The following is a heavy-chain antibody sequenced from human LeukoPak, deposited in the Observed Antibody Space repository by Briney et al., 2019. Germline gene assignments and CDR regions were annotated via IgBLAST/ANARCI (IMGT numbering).Heavy chain of an antibody. V-gene: IGHV1-2*06. D-gene: IGHD6-6*01. CDR3: ARGGYSGSSTGDY. Sequence: ASVKVSCKASGYTFTGYYMHWVRQAPGQGLEWMGRINPNSGGTNYAQKFQGRVTMTRDTSISTAYMELSRLRSDDTAVYYCARGGYSGSSTGDYWGQGTLVTVSS. J-gene: IGHJ4*02. CDR2: INPNSGGT. CDR1: GYTFTGYY.